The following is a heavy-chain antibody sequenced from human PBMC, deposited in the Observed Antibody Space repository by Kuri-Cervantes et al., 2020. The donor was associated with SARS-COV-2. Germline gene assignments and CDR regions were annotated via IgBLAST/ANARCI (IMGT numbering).Heavy chain of an antibody. J-gene: IGHJ4*02. CDR3: AKLIIAAAGTEGPGY. Sequence: GESLKISCAASGFTFSSYGMHWVRQAPGKGLEWVAFIRYDGSNKYYADSVKGRFTISRDSSKNTLYLQMNSLRAEDTAVYYCAKLIIAAAGTEGPGYWGQGTLVTVSS. CDR2: IRYDGSNK. D-gene: IGHD6-13*01. CDR1: GFTFSSYG. V-gene: IGHV3-30*02.